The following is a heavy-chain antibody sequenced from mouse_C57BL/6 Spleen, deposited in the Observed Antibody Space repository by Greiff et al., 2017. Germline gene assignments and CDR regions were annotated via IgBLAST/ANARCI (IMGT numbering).Heavy chain of an antibody. CDR3: ARVGGYYYGSSYWYFDV. V-gene: IGHV5-16*01. CDR2: INYDGSST. Sequence: EVQRVESEGGLVQPGSSMKLSCTASGFTFSDYYMAWVRQVPEKGLEWVANINYDGSSTYYLDSLKSRFIISRDNAKNILYLQMSSLKSEDTATYYCARVGGYYYGSSYWYFDVWGTGTTVTVSS. J-gene: IGHJ1*03. CDR1: GFTFSDYY. D-gene: IGHD1-1*01.